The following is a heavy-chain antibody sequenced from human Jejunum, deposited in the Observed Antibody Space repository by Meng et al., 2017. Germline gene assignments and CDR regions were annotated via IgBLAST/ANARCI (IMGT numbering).Heavy chain of an antibody. CDR2: TYYRSKWSS. Sequence: LRLSCAISGDSVSSNSAAWNWIRQSPSRGLEWLGRTYYRSKWSSDYAVSVRGRITINADTSKNQFSLQLNSVTPEDTAVYYCARKAVAVGTFDYWGQGTLVTV. CDR3: ARKAVAVGTFDY. D-gene: IGHD6-19*01. J-gene: IGHJ4*02. CDR1: GDSVSSNSAA. V-gene: IGHV6-1*01.